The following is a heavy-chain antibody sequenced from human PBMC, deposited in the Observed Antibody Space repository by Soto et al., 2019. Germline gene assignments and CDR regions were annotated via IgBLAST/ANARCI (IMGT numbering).Heavy chain of an antibody. Sequence: QVQLQESGPGLVKPSQTLSLTCTVSGGSISSDGYYWSWIRQHPGKGLEWIGYIYYSGTTSYNPSLKSRVTISVDTSKNQFSLKLSSVTAADTAVYYCARSFLLGGYYLPFEYWGQGTLVTVSS. CDR1: GGSISSDGYY. J-gene: IGHJ4*02. V-gene: IGHV4-31*03. D-gene: IGHD3-22*01. CDR3: ARSFLLGGYYLPFEY. CDR2: IYYSGTT.